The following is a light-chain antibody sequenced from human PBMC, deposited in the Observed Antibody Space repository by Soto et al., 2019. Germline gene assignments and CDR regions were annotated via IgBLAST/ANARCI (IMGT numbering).Light chain of an antibody. CDR1: QSVSSY. CDR2: GAY. V-gene: IGKV3-20*01. CDR3: QQYGTSPRT. Sequence: ENVLKQSPGTLCLSPGSRDTHSFRASQSVSSYLAWYQKKPGQPPRLLIYGAYNRPTGIPDRFTGSESETDFTLSISRLQPEEFAVYYCQQYGTSPRTFGQGTKVDI. J-gene: IGKJ2*01.